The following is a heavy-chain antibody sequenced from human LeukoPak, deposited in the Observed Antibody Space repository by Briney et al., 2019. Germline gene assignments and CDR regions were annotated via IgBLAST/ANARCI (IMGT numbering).Heavy chain of an antibody. J-gene: IGHJ4*02. Sequence: SETLSLTCTVSGGSISSYYWSWIRQPAGKGLEWIGRIYTSGSTNYNPSLKSRVTISVDTSKNQFSLKLNSVTAADTAVYYCARDRGVTSTFDYWGQGTLVTVSS. CDR2: IYTSGST. CDR1: GGSISSYY. D-gene: IGHD2-21*02. V-gene: IGHV4-4*07. CDR3: ARDRGVTSTFDY.